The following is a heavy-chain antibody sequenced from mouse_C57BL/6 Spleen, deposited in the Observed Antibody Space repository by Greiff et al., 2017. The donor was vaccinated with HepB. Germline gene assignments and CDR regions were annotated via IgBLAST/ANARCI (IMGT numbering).Heavy chain of an antibody. J-gene: IGHJ3*01. Sequence: EVKLMESGGDLVKPGGSLKLSCAASGFTFSSYGMSWVRQTPDKRLEWVATISSGGSYTYYPDSVKGRFTISRDNAKNTLYLQMSSLKSEDTAMYYCARRTYDYDEIAYWGQGTLVTVSA. CDR3: ARRTYDYDEIAY. CDR2: ISSGGSYT. D-gene: IGHD2-4*01. V-gene: IGHV5-6*02. CDR1: GFTFSSYG.